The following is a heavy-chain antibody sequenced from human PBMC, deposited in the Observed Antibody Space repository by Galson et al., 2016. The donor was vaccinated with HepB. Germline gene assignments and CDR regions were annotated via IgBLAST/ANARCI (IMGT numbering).Heavy chain of an antibody. D-gene: IGHD5-18*01. J-gene: IGHJ4*02. CDR1: GLNFNDSA. CDR2: IRSKAKNYAT. Sequence: SVRLSCAASGLNFNDSAIHWVRQASGKGLEWLGHIRSKAKNYATAYTASLKGRFTISRDDSKNTAFLHMNSLKIDDTALYYCTRRADTAMDYWGQGTPVTVSS. V-gene: IGHV3-73*01. CDR3: TRRADTAMDY.